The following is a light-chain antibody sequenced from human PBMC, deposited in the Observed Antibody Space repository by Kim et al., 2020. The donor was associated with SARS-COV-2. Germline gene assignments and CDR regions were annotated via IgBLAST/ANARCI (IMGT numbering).Light chain of an antibody. CDR1: QSVSRSY. CDR3: QQYGSSPYT. Sequence: EIVLTQFPGTLSLSAGERGTLSCRASQSVSRSYLSWYQQRPGQAPSLLIYDASNRATGVPDRFRGSGSGTNFNLTISRVEPEDVAVFYLQQYGSSPYTFGQGTKLDI. V-gene: IGKV3-20*01. J-gene: IGKJ2*01. CDR2: DAS.